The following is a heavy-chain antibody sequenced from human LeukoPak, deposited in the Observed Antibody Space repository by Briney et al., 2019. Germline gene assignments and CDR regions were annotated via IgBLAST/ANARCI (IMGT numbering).Heavy chain of an antibody. Sequence: SETLSLTCTVSGGSISSYYWSWIRQPPGKGLEWIGYIYYSGSTNYNPSLKSRVTISVDTSKNQFSLKLSSVTAADTAVYYCARDQEKWEGFDYWGQGTLVTVSS. CDR1: GGSISSYY. D-gene: IGHD1-26*01. CDR3: ARDQEKWEGFDY. J-gene: IGHJ4*02. CDR2: IYYSGST. V-gene: IGHV4-59*01.